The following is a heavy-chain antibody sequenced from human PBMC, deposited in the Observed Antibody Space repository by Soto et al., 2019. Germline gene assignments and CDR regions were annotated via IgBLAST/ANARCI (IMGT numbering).Heavy chain of an antibody. Sequence: QVQLVQSGAEVKKPGASVKVSCKASGYTFISYGISWVRQAPGQGLEWMGWINAFNGNTNYAQKLQGRVTMTRDTSKSTDYMELRSLRSDDKAVYYCARDPVAGTYFDYWGQGTLVTVSS. CDR1: GYTFISYG. J-gene: IGHJ4*02. D-gene: IGHD6-19*01. V-gene: IGHV1-18*01. CDR3: ARDPVAGTYFDY. CDR2: INAFNGNT.